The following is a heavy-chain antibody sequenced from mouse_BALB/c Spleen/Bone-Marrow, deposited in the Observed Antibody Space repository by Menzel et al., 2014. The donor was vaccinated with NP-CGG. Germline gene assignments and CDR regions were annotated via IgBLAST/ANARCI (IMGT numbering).Heavy chain of an antibody. V-gene: IGHV4-1*02. CDR3: AKNYYYGYVAY. D-gene: IGHD1-2*01. Sequence: EVKLVESRGGLVQPGGSPKLSCAASGFDFSRYWMTWVRQAPGKGLEWIGEINPASSTINYTPSLKDKFIISRDNAKNTLYLQMSKVRSEDTALYYCAKNYYYGYVAYWGQGTLVTVSA. CDR2: INPASSTI. CDR1: GFDFSRYW. J-gene: IGHJ3*01.